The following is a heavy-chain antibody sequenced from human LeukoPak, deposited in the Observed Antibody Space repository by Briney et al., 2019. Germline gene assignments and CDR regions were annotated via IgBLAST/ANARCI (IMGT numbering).Heavy chain of an antibody. V-gene: IGHV4-34*01. CDR1: GGSFSGYY. CDR3: ASGGIAVAGRGNSFDY. Sequence: PSETLSLTCAVYGGSFSGYYWSWIRQPPGKGLEWIGEINHSGSTNYNPSLKSRVTISVDTSKNQFSLKLSSVTAADTAVYYCASGGIAVAGRGNSFDYWGQGTLVTVSS. CDR2: INHSGST. D-gene: IGHD6-19*01. J-gene: IGHJ4*02.